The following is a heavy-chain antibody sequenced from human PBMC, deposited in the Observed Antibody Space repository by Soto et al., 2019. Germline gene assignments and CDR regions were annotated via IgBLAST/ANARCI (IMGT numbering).Heavy chain of an antibody. CDR3: ARSSLGLSAIAVAGTVDY. CDR1: GLTFSSYA. Sequence: PGGSLRLSCSASGLTFSSYAMHWVRQAPGKGLEYVSAISSNGGSTYYADSVKGRFTISRDNSKNTLYLQMSSLKASDTAMYYCARSSLGLSAIAVAGTVDYWGQGTLVTVSS. CDR2: ISSNGGST. D-gene: IGHD6-19*01. J-gene: IGHJ4*02. V-gene: IGHV3-64D*08.